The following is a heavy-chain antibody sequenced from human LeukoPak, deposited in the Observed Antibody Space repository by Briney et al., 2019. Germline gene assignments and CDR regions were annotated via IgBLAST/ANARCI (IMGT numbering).Heavy chain of an antibody. CDR1: VYTFTGYY. CDR2: INPKTGGT. V-gene: IGHV1-2*02. CDR3: ARATAENDH. J-gene: IGHJ4*02. Sequence: ASVKVSCKASVYTFTGYYMHWVRQAPGQGLEWMGWINPKTGGTSYAQKFQGRVTMTRDTSISTVNMELSRLTSDDTAVYYCARATAENDHWGQGTLVTVYS. D-gene: IGHD1-14*01.